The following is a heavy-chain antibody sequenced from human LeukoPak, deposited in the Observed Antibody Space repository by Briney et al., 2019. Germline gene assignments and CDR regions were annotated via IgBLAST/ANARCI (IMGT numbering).Heavy chain of an antibody. Sequence: PSETLSLTCAVYGGSFSGYYWSWIRQPPGKGLEWIGEINHSGSTNYNPSLKSRVTISVDTSKNQFSLKLSSVTAADTAVYYCASCSGNYFSADAFDIWGQGTMVTVSS. CDR1: GGSFSGYY. CDR2: INHSGST. CDR3: ASCSGNYFSADAFDI. D-gene: IGHD2/OR15-2a*01. V-gene: IGHV4-34*01. J-gene: IGHJ3*02.